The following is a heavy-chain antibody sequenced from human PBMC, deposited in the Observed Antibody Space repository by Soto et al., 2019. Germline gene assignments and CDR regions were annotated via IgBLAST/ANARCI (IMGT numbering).Heavy chain of an antibody. V-gene: IGHV3-30*18. CDR1: GFTFSSYG. D-gene: IGHD3-22*01. Sequence: GGSLRLSCAASGFTFSSYGMHWVRQAPGKGLEWVAVISYDGSNKYYADSVKGRFTISRDNSKNTLYLQMNSLRAEDTAVYYCAKVPQDYYYDSSRKGGYDAFDIWGQGTMVTVSS. J-gene: IGHJ3*02. CDR3: AKVPQDYYYDSSRKGGYDAFDI. CDR2: ISYDGSNK.